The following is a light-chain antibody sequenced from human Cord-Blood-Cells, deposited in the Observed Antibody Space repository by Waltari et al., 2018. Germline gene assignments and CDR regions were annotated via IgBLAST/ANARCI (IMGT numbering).Light chain of an antibody. Sequence: DIVMTKTPLSLSVTPGQPASISCKSSQSLLHSDGKTYLYWYLQKPGQSPQLLIYEVYNRFSGVPDSVSGSGSVTDFTLKISRVEAEDVGVYYCMQSIQLPRTFGQGTKVEIK. V-gene: IGKV2D-29*02. CDR3: MQSIQLPRT. J-gene: IGKJ1*01. CDR2: EVY. CDR1: QSLLHSDGKTY.